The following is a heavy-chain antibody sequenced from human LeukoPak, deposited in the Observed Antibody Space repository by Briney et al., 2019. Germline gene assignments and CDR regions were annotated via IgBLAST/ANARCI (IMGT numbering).Heavy chain of an antibody. CDR2: ISGSGGST. V-gene: IGHV3-23*01. J-gene: IGHJ4*02. Sequence: GGSLRLSCAASGFTFSSYAMSWVRQAPGKGLEWVSAISGSGGSTYCADSVKGRFTISRDNSKNTLYLQMNSLRAEDTAVYYCAKAREIVVVPAASDYWGQGTLVTVSS. CDR1: GFTFSSYA. D-gene: IGHD2-2*01. CDR3: AKAREIVVVPAASDY.